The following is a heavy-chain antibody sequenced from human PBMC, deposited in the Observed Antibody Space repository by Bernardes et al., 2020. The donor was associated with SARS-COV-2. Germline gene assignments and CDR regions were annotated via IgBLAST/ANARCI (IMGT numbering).Heavy chain of an antibody. Sequence: GGSLRLSRAASGFTFSRYWMSWVRQAPGKGLEWVSIIFDTGNTYYADSVKGRFTISRDISKNTLFLQMNSLRTEDTAVYYCARLYFDPCGQGTLVTVSS. CDR1: GFTFSRYW. CDR2: IFDTGNT. J-gene: IGHJ5*02. CDR3: ARLYFDP. V-gene: IGHV3-66*02.